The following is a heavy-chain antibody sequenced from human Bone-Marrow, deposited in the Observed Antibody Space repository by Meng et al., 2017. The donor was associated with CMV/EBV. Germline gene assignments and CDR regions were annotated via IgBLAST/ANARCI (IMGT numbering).Heavy chain of an antibody. Sequence: GESLKISCAASAFTFRTYGMHWVRQAPGKGLEWVAFIRYDGSNKYYADSVKGRFTISRDNSKNTLYLQMNSLRAEDTAVYYCAKDRVAARSTKCFDYWGQGTLVTVSS. V-gene: IGHV3-30*02. CDR3: AKDRVAARSTKCFDY. CDR1: AFTFRTYG. D-gene: IGHD6-6*01. J-gene: IGHJ4*02. CDR2: IRYDGSNK.